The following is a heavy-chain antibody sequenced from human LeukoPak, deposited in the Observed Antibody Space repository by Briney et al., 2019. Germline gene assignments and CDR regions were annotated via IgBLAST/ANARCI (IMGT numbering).Heavy chain of an antibody. D-gene: IGHD3-22*01. CDR3: ARDATYYYDSSGYL. J-gene: IGHJ4*02. Sequence: ASVKVSCKVSGYMLSELSMHWVRQAPGEGLEWMGGFDPEEGKTIYAQKFRGRVIMTEDPSTDTAYMELSSLTSEDTAVYYCARDATYYYDSSGYLWGQGTLVTVSS. V-gene: IGHV1-24*01. CDR2: FDPEEGKT. CDR1: GYMLSELS.